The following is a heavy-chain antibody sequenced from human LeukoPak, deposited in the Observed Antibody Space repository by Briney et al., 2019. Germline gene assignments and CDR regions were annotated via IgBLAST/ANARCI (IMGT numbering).Heavy chain of an antibody. D-gene: IGHD7-27*01. V-gene: IGHV3-53*01. J-gene: IGHJ3*02. CDR2: VYSGGST. CDR1: GFTVSSNY. Sequence: PGGSLRLSCAASGFTVSSNYMSWVRQAPGKGLEWVSVVYSGGSTHYADSVKGRFIISRDNSKNTLYLQMNSLRAEDTAVFYCARGMHTGVLYAFDIWGQGTMVSVSS. CDR3: ARGMHTGVLYAFDI.